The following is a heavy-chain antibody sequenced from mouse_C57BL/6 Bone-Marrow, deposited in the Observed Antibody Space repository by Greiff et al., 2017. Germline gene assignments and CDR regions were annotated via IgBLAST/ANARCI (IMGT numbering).Heavy chain of an antibody. CDR1: GFNIKDDY. V-gene: IGHV14-4*01. J-gene: IGHJ3*01. CDR2: IDPENGDT. Sequence: VQLQQSGAELVRPGASVKLSCTASGFNIKDDYMHWVKQRPEQGLEWIGWIDPENGDTEYASKFQGKATITADTSSNTAYLQRSSLTSEDTAVYYCTYYHGNFEGFAYWGQGTLVTVSA. D-gene: IGHD2-1*01. CDR3: TYYHGNFEGFAY.